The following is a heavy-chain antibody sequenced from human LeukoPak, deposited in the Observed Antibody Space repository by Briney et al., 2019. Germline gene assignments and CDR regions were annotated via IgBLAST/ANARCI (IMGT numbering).Heavy chain of an antibody. CDR2: IYTSGST. CDR3: ARGFLGDYFGSGSYYVFDF. D-gene: IGHD3-10*01. J-gene: IGHJ4*02. V-gene: IGHV4-4*07. CDR1: GGSISSYY. Sequence: SETLSLSCTVSGGSISSYYWSWIRQPAGKGLEWIGRIYTSGSTKYNPSLKSRVTMSVDTSKNQFSLKLSSVTAADTAVYYCARGFLGDYFGSGSYYVFDFWGQGTLVTVSS.